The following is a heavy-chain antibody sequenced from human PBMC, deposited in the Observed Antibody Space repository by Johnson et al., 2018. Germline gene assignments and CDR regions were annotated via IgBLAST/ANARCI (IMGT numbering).Heavy chain of an antibody. CDR3: ARDDYYASGSYS. D-gene: IGHD3-10*01. CDR1: GFSFSSYS. V-gene: IGHV3-21*01. CDR2: VSSSSSYI. J-gene: IGHJ5*02. Sequence: AASGFSFSSYSMNWVRRAPGKGLEWVSSVSSSSSYISYADSVKGRFTISRDNAKNSLYLQMNSLRAEDTALYYCARDDYYASGSYSWGQGTLVTVSS.